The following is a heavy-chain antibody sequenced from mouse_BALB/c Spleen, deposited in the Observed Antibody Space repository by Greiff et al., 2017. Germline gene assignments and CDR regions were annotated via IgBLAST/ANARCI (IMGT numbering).Heavy chain of an antibody. CDR1: GYTFTSYW. V-gene: IGHV1-5*01. J-gene: IGHJ3*01. Sequence: EVQLQQSGTVLARPGASVKMSCKASGYTFTSYWMHWVKQRPGQGLEWIGAIYPGNSDTSYNQKFKGKAKLTAVTSTSTAYMELSSLTNEDSAVYYCTRDGYDGPWFAYWGQGTLVTVSA. CDR2: IYPGNSDT. D-gene: IGHD2-2*01. CDR3: TRDGYDGPWFAY.